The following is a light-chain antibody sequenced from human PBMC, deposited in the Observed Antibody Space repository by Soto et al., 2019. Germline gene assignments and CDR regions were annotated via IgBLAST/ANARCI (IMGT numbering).Light chain of an antibody. Sequence: EIVLTQSPGTLSLSPGERATLSCRASQSVSSSYLAWYQQKPGLAPRLLIYDASSRAAGISHRFSGSGSGTDFTLTISRLEPEDFAVYYCQQYGSSPSFGEGTKVDIK. V-gene: IGKV3D-20*01. CDR3: QQYGSSPS. CDR2: DAS. CDR1: QSVSSSY. J-gene: IGKJ4*01.